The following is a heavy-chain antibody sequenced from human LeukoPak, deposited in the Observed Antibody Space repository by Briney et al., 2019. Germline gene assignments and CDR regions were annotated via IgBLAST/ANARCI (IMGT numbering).Heavy chain of an antibody. CDR1: GGTFSSYA. CDR2: IIPIFGTA. V-gene: IGHV1-69*01. CDR3: ARRDSSGYGPDGDY. D-gene: IGHD3-22*01. J-gene: IGHJ4*02. Sequence: SVKVSCKASGGTFSSYAISWVRQAPGQGLEWMGGIIPIFGTANYAQKFQGRVTITADESTSTAYMELSSLRSEDTAVYYCARRDSSGYGPDGDYWGQGTLVTVSS.